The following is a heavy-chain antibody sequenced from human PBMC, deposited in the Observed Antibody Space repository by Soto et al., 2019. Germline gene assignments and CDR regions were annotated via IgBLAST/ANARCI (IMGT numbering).Heavy chain of an antibody. CDR1: GFTFTSYS. CDR2: ITSKSTTM. Sequence: GGSLRLSCAASGFTFTSYSMNWVRQAPGQGPEWVSYITSKSTTMKYADSVKGRFTVSRDNAKNSLYLQLNSLRDEDTAVYYCAREMGACSDSSCYPGPYDSWGQGTLVTVSS. D-gene: IGHD3-16*01. J-gene: IGHJ5*02. CDR3: AREMGACSDSSCYPGPYDS. V-gene: IGHV3-48*02.